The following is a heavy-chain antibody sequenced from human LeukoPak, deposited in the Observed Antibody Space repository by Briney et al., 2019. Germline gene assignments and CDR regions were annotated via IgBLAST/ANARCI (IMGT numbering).Heavy chain of an antibody. D-gene: IGHD3-16*01. V-gene: IGHV1-46*01. CDR1: GYSFTSYY. CDR3: ARGMSELYYYCMDV. Sequence: ASVKVSCKASGYSFTSYYMHWVRQAPGQGLEWMGIINPTGGHSSYAQKFQGRLTMTRDPSTSTVYMELSSLRSEDTAEYFCARGMSELYYYCMDVWGQGTAVTVSS. J-gene: IGHJ6*02. CDR2: INPTGGHS.